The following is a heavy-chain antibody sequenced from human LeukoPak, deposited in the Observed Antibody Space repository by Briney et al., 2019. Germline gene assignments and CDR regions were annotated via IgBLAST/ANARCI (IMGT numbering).Heavy chain of an antibody. D-gene: IGHD1-20*01. CDR1: GYTLTELS. CDR3: ARDLTGTRDAFDI. Sequence: SVKVSCKVSGYTLTELSMHWVRQAPGKGLEWMGGIIPIFGTANYAQKFQGRVTITTDESTSTAYMELSSLRSEDTAVYYCARDLTGTRDAFDIWGQGTMVTVSS. CDR2: IIPIFGTA. J-gene: IGHJ3*02. V-gene: IGHV1-69*05.